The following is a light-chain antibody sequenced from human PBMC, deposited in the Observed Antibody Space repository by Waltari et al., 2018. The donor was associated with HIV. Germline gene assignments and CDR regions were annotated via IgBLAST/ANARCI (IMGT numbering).Light chain of an antibody. J-gene: IGLJ2*01. CDR2: DNT. V-gene: IGLV1-40*01. CDR3: QSYDSSLKVI. CDR1: SSNIGAGYD. Sequence: QSVLTQPPSVPGAPGQRVTISCTGTSSNIGAGYDVNWYQQFPGSVPRLLIYDNTNRPSGVPDRFPGHKSGTSASLAISGLQAEDEADYDCQSYDSSLKVIFGGGTKVTVL.